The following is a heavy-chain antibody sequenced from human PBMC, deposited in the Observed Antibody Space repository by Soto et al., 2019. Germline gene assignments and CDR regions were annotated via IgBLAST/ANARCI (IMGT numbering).Heavy chain of an antibody. CDR1: GFTFSTYW. J-gene: IGHJ6*02. CDR2: IKGDGSST. CDR3: ARGIRNYYGLDV. Sequence: EVQLVESGGGLVQPGGSLRLSCAASGFTFSTYWMHWVRQAPGTGLEWVSRIKGDGSSTSYADSVKGRFTISRDNAKNTLYLHMNSLGAEDAAVYWCARGIRNYYGLDVWGQGTTVTVSS. V-gene: IGHV3-74*01.